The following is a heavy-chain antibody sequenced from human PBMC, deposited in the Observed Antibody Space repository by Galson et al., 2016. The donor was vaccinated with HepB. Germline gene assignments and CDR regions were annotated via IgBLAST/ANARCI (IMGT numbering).Heavy chain of an antibody. CDR1: GYTFTDSD. Sequence: SVKVSCKASGYTFTDSDINWLRQATGQGPEWMGWMNPNTGYTGYAQQFQGRVSMTRDTSINTAYMELRGLTSDATAVYYCARVHDNGHTRRWYPRRFAPWGQGTLVTVSS. CDR3: ARVHDNGHTRRWYPRRFAP. V-gene: IGHV1-8*01. D-gene: IGHD6-13*01. CDR2: MNPNTGYT. J-gene: IGHJ5*02.